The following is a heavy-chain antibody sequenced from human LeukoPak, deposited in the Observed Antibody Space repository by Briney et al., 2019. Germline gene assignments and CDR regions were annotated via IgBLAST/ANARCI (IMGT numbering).Heavy chain of an antibody. CDR2: ISGSGGTT. J-gene: IGHJ4*02. V-gene: IGHV3-23*01. D-gene: IGHD3-22*01. Sequence: GGSLRLSCVASEFIFSDYWMSWVRQAPGKGLEWVSGISGSGGTTYYADSVKGRFTISRDNSKNSLSLQVSSLRAEDTAVYYCAKTNGYYSDWGQGTLVTVSS. CDR1: EFIFSDYW. CDR3: AKTNGYYSD.